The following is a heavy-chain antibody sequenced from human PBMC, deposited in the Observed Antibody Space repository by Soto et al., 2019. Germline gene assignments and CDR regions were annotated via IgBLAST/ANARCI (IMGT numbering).Heavy chain of an antibody. Sequence: QVQLVQSGAEVKKPGASVKVSCKASGYTFTSYGISWVRQAPGQGLEWMGWISAYNGNTNYAQKLQGRVTMTTDTSTTTGYMELRSLTSDDTAVDYGARDPVYGDYQIDYCGAGTLVTVSS. J-gene: IGHJ4*02. V-gene: IGHV1-18*01. CDR3: ARDPVYGDYQIDY. CDR2: ISAYNGNT. D-gene: IGHD4-17*01. CDR1: GYTFTSYG.